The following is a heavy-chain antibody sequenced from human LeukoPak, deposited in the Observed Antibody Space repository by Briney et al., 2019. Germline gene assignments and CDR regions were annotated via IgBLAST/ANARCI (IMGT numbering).Heavy chain of an antibody. CDR2: ISAYNGNT. CDR3: ARRARLYYDSSGYPDY. J-gene: IGHJ4*02. V-gene: IGHV1-18*01. CDR1: GYTFTSYV. D-gene: IGHD3-22*01. Sequence: ASVKVSCKASGYTFTSYVISWVRQAPGQGLEWMGWISAYNGNTNYAQKLQGRVTMTTDTSTSTAYMELRSLRSDDTAVYYCARRARLYYDSSGYPDYWGQGTLVTVSS.